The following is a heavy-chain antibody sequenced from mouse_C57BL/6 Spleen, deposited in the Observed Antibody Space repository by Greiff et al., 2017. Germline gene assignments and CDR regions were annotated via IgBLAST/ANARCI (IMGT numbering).Heavy chain of an antibody. V-gene: IGHV1-50*01. Sequence: QVQLQQPGAELVKPGASVKLSCKASGYTFTSYWMQWVKQRPGQGLEWIGEIDPSDSYTNYNQKFKGKATLTVDTSSSTAYMQLSSLRSEDSAVYYCARGGGTGYFDVWGTGTTVTVSS. D-gene: IGHD3-3*01. CDR3: ARGGGTGYFDV. J-gene: IGHJ1*03. CDR1: GYTFTSYW. CDR2: IDPSDSYT.